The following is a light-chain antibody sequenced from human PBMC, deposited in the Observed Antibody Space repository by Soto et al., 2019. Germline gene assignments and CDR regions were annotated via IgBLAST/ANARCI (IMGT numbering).Light chain of an antibody. CDR1: QGISND. Sequence: DIQMTQSPSSLSASVGDRVTITCRASQGISNDLGWYQQKPGKVPERLIYTASTLQSGVPSRFSGSRSGTEFTLTISSLQPEDFAAYYCLQYYSYPRTFGQGTKVEIK. J-gene: IGKJ1*01. V-gene: IGKV1-17*01. CDR3: LQYYSYPRT. CDR2: TAS.